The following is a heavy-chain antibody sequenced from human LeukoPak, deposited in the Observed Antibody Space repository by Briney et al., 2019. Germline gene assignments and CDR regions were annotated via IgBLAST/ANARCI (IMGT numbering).Heavy chain of an antibody. CDR1: GYTFTSYD. J-gene: IGHJ6*03. CDR2: MNPNSGNT. Sequence: ASVKVSCKASGYTFTSYDINWVRQATGQGFEWMGWMNPNSGNTGYAQKFQGRVTMTRNTSISTAYMELSSLRSEDTAVYYCARVEGRDTYHYYYMDVWGKGTTVTISS. CDR3: ARVEGRDTYHYYYMDV. V-gene: IGHV1-8*01.